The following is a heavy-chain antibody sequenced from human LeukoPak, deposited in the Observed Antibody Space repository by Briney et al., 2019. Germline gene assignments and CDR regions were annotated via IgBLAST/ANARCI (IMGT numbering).Heavy chain of an antibody. J-gene: IGHJ5*02. CDR2: IRSSGATT. Sequence: GGSLRLSCVTSGFTFNNYAMTWVRRAPGKGLEWVSAIRSSGATTYYADSVKGRFTISRDNSKNTVYLQMNSLRAEDTAVYYCARGSVTANNWFDPWGQGTLVTVSS. CDR3: ARGSVTANNWFDP. V-gene: IGHV3-23*01. D-gene: IGHD4-17*01. CDR1: GFTFNNYA.